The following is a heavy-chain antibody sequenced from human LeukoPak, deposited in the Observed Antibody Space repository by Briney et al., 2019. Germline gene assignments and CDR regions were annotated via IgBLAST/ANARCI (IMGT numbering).Heavy chain of an antibody. CDR1: GYTFTGYY. J-gene: IGHJ4*02. CDR2: INPNSGGT. D-gene: IGHD5-24*01. CDR3: ARDRDGYRGSFDY. Sequence: ASVKVSWKASGYTFTGYYMHWVRQAPGQGLEWMGWINPNSGGTNYAQKFQGRVTMTRDTSISTAYMELSRLRSDDTAVYYCARDRDGYRGSFDYWGQGTLVTVSS. V-gene: IGHV1-2*02.